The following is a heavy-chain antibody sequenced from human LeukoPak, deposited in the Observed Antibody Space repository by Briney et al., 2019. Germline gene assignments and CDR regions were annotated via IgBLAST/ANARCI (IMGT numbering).Heavy chain of an antibody. Sequence: TGGSLRLSCPGSGFTFSSAWMTWVRQIPGKGLEWAGHIKSRTDGGTTDYAAPVKGRFTISRDDSKNTVYLQMNSLKTEDSAVYLCATEFYSNGYNFWGQGTLVIVSS. J-gene: IGHJ4*02. D-gene: IGHD5-24*01. CDR1: GFTFSSAW. V-gene: IGHV3-15*01. CDR2: IKSRTDGGTT. CDR3: ATEFYSNGYNF.